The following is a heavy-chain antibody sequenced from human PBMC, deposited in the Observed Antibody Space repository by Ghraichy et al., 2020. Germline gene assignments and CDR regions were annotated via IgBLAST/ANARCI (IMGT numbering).Heavy chain of an antibody. CDR3: ARYDTQIGWLDP. CDR2: ISSSSATI. J-gene: IGHJ5*02. D-gene: IGHD3-16*01. CDR1: GFTFSSSS. Sequence: GGSLRLSCAASGFTFSSSSMHWVRQAPGERLEWLSYISSSSATIYYADSVKGRFTISRDNAKNSLYLQLNSLRAEDTAIYYCARYDTQIGWLDPRGQGTLVTVSS. V-gene: IGHV3-48*04.